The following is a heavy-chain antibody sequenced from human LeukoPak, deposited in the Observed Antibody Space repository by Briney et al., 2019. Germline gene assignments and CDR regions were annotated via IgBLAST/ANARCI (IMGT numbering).Heavy chain of an antibody. CDR2: INPNSGGT. CDR3: ARAYYGSGSYPRLYYYYYMDV. CDR1: GYTFTGYY. D-gene: IGHD3-10*01. Sequence: ASVKVSCKASGYTFTGYYMHWVRQAPGQGLEWMGWINPNSGGTNYAQKFQGRVTMTRDTSISTAYMELSRLRSDDTAVYYCARAYYGSGSYPRLYYYYYMDVWGKGTTVTISS. J-gene: IGHJ6*03. V-gene: IGHV1-2*02.